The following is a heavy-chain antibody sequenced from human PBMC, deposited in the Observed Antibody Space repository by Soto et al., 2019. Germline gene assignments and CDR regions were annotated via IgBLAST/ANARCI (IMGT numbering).Heavy chain of an antibody. D-gene: IGHD3-10*01. Sequence: QVQLQESGPGLVKPSETLSLTCTVSGGSIRSYYWSWIRQPPGKGLEWIGYIYYSGSTNYNPSFKSRVTISVDTSKNQFSLKLSSVTAADTAVYYCARRYGSAFDIWGQGTMVTVSS. V-gene: IGHV4-59*01. J-gene: IGHJ3*02. CDR1: GGSIRSYY. CDR2: IYYSGST. CDR3: ARRYGSAFDI.